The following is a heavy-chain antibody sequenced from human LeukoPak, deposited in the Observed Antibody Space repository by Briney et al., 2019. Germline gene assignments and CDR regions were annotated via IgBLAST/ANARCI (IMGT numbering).Heavy chain of an antibody. J-gene: IGHJ6*02. CDR1: GYTFTSIT. CDR2: INTNTGNP. Sequence: RASVKVSCKASGYTFTSITMNWVRQAPGQGLEWMGWINTNTGNPTYAQGFTGRFVFSLDTSVSTAYLQTSSLKAEDTAVYYCARPIVVQYYYGMDVWGQGTTVTVSS. CDR3: ARPIVVQYYYGMDV. V-gene: IGHV7-4-1*02. D-gene: IGHD3-22*01.